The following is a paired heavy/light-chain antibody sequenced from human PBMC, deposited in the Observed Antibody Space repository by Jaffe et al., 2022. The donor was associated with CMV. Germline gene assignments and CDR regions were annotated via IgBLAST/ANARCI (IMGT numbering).Light chain of an antibody. CDR1: QGIRND. CDR2: AAS. Sequence: DIQMTQSPSSLSASVGDRVTITCRASQGIRNDLGWYQQKPGKAPKRLIYAASSLQSGVPSRFSGSGSGTEFTLTISSLQPEDFATYYCLQHNSYLPWTFGQGTKVEIK. CDR3: LQHNSYLPWT. V-gene: IGKV1-17*01. J-gene: IGKJ1*01.
Heavy chain of an antibody. CDR1: GFTFSSYS. CDR2: ISSSSSYI. V-gene: IGHV3-21*01. J-gene: IGHJ4*02. Sequence: EVQLVESGGGLVKPGGSLRLSCAASGFTFSSYSMNWVRQAPGKGLEWVSSISSSSSYIYYADSVKGRFTISRDNAKNSLYLQMNSLRAEDTAVYYCATESIAAAGTSELPNDYWGQGTLVTVSS. CDR3: ATESIAAAGTSELPNDY. D-gene: IGHD6-13*01.